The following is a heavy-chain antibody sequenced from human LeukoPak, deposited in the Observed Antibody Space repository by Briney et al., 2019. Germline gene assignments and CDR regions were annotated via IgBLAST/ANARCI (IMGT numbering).Heavy chain of an antibody. CDR3: ASAYYYDSSGYYGY. CDR2: ISYDGSNK. V-gene: IGHV3-30-3*01. J-gene: IGHJ4*02. Sequence: GGSLRLSCAASGFTFSSYAMRWVRQAPGKGLEWVAVISYDGSNKYYADSVKGRFTISRDNSKNTLYLQMNIMRAEDTAVYYCASAYYYDSSGYYGYWGQGTLVTVSS. CDR1: GFTFSSYA. D-gene: IGHD3-22*01.